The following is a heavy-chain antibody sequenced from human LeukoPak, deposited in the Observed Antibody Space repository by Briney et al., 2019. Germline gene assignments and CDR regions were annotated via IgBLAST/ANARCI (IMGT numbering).Heavy chain of an antibody. CDR1: GGTFSSYA. CDR3: AIAAAVHGAFDI. Sequence: SVKVSCKASGGTFSSYASSWVRQAPGQGLEWMGRIIPILGIANYAQKFQGRVTITADKSTSTAYMELSSLRSEDTAVYYCAIAAAVHGAFDIWGQGTMVTVSS. V-gene: IGHV1-69*04. CDR2: IIPILGIA. J-gene: IGHJ3*02. D-gene: IGHD6-13*01.